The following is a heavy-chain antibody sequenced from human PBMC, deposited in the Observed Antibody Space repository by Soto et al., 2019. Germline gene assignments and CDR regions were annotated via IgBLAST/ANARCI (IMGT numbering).Heavy chain of an antibody. V-gene: IGHV3-23*01. CDR1: GFTFSSFA. Sequence: EVQLLESGGGLVQPGGSLRLSCAASGFTFSSFAMSWVRQAPGKGLEWLAAITFRGDYTYYADSVKGRFTLSRDNSRNRLDLEMNSLHVEDTALYYCAKLGTMGVCDSWGQGTLLTVSS. CDR3: AKLGTMGVCDS. D-gene: IGHD3-10*01. J-gene: IGHJ4*02. CDR2: ITFRGDYT.